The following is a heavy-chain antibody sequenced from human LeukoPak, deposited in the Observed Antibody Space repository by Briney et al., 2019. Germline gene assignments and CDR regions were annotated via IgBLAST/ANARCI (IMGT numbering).Heavy chain of an antibody. CDR3: ARQGLEWEPYWGDYYYYYMDV. J-gene: IGHJ6*03. CDR2: IYPGDSDT. D-gene: IGHD1-26*01. CDR1: GYSFTSYW. V-gene: IGHV5-51*01. Sequence: GESLKISCKGSGYSFTSYWIGWVRQMPGKGLEWMGIIYPGDSDTRYSPSFQGQVTISADKSISTAYLQWSSLKASDTAMYYCARQGLEWEPYWGDYYYYYMDVWGKGTTVTVSS.